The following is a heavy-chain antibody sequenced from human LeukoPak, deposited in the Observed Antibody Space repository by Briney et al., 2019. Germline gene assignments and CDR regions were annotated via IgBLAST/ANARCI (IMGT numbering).Heavy chain of an antibody. J-gene: IGHJ3*02. Sequence: GASVKVSCKASGYTFTSYDISWVRQAPGQGLEWMGGIIPIFGTANYAQKFQGRVTITADESTSTAYMELSSLRSEDTAVYYCARSFLWFGELFAAFDIWGQGTMVTVSS. V-gene: IGHV1-69*13. CDR3: ARSFLWFGELFAAFDI. CDR1: GYTFTSYD. CDR2: IIPIFGTA. D-gene: IGHD3-10*01.